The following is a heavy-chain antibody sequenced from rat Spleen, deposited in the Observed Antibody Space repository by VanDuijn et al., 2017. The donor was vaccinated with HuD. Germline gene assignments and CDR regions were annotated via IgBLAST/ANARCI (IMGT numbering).Heavy chain of an antibody. CDR3: ARHAGYYSGDYIMDA. V-gene: IGHV5-25*01. D-gene: IGHD1-1*01. CDR2: ISTVGEYT. Sequence: EVELVESGGGLVQPGRSLKLSCAASGITFTNYDMAWVRQAPTKGLEWVASISTVGEYTYCRDSVRGRFTISRDNAKSTLYLQIDSLRSEDTATYYCARHAGYYSGDYIMDAWGQGASVTVSS. J-gene: IGHJ4*01. CDR1: GITFTNYD.